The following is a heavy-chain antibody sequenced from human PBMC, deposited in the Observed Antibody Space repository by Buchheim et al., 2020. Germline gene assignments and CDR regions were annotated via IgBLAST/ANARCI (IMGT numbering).Heavy chain of an antibody. CDR1: GFTFSSYG. J-gene: IGHJ4*02. CDR3: ARGRGGYSGSYGDLDY. CDR2: IWYDGSNK. D-gene: IGHD1-26*01. Sequence: QVQLVESGGGVVQPGRSLRLSCAASGFTFSSYGMHWVRQAPGKGLEWVAVIWYDGSNKYYADSVKGRFTISRDNSKNTLYLQMNSLRAEDTAVYYCARGRGGYSGSYGDLDYWGQGTL. V-gene: IGHV3-33*01.